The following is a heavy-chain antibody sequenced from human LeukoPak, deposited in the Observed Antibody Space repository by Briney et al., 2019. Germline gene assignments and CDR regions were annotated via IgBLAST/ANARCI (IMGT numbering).Heavy chain of an antibody. D-gene: IGHD3-22*01. CDR3: AREDYYDTSGYSFDF. CDR2: TYYRSKWYN. J-gene: IGHJ4*02. V-gene: IGHV6-1*01. CDR1: GDSVSNNNAA. Sequence: SQTLSLTCAISGDSVSNNNAAWNWIRQPPSRGLEWLGRTYYRSKWYNDYALSVKSRITINPDTSKNHFSLQLNSVTPEDTAVYYCAREDYYDTSGYSFDFWGQGNLVTVSS.